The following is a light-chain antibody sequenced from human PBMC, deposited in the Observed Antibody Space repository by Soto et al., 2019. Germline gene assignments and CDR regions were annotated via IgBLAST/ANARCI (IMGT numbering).Light chain of an antibody. CDR3: QPRRNWAPEVT. CDR1: QSVRSS. V-gene: IGKV3-11*01. Sequence: EIVLTQSPDTLSLSPGERATLSCRASQSVRSSLAWYQQKPGQAPRLLIYDASNRATGIPARFSGSGSGTDFTLTISRLEPEDFAVYYCQPRRNWAPEVTFGPGTKVDIK. J-gene: IGKJ3*01. CDR2: DAS.